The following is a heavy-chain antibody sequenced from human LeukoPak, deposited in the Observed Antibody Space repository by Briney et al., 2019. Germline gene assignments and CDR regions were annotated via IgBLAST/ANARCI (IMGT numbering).Heavy chain of an antibody. D-gene: IGHD6-19*01. J-gene: IGHJ6*02. V-gene: IGHV3-48*01. CDR2: ISSSSSTI. CDR1: GFTFSSYT. CDR3: ARVARRHSSGWSLDYYDMDV. Sequence: GGSLRLSCAASGFTFSSYTMSWVRQAPGKGLEWVSYISSSSSTIYYADSVKGRFTISRDNAKNSLYLQMNSLRAEDTAVYYCARVARRHSSGWSLDYYDMDVWGQGTTVTVSS.